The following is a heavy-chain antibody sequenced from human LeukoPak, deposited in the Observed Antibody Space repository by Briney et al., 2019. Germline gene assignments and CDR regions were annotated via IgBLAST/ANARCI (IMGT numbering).Heavy chain of an antibody. V-gene: IGHV4-59*01. CDR3: ARAGPMATIDY. J-gene: IGHJ4*02. D-gene: IGHD5-24*01. Sequence: PSETLSLTCTVSGGSISSYYWSWIRQAPGKGLEWIGYIYYSGSTKYNPSLKSRGTISVDTSKNQFSLKLSSVTAADTAVYYCARAGPMATIDYWGQGTLVTVSS. CDR2: IYYSGST. CDR1: GGSISSYY.